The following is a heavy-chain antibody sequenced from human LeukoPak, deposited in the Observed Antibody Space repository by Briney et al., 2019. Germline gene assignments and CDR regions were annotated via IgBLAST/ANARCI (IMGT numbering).Heavy chain of an antibody. Sequence: GRSLRLSCAASAFSFSNYGMPWVRQAPGKGLEWVAVISSDGSNKYYADSVKGRFTISRDNSKNTLYLQMNSLRGEDTAVYYCAKGRRTVAGTEFDYWGQGTLVTVSS. J-gene: IGHJ4*02. V-gene: IGHV3-30*18. CDR1: AFSFSNYG. D-gene: IGHD6-19*01. CDR3: AKGRRTVAGTEFDY. CDR2: ISSDGSNK.